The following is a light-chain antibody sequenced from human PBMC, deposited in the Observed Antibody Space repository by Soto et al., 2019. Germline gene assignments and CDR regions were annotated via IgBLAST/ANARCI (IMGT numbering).Light chain of an antibody. J-gene: IGKJ3*01. CDR3: QNYGSSPFN. CDR2: GAS. Sequence: EIVLTHSPGTLSFSPVERATLSFSASQSVSSNYLAWYQQKPGQAPRLLVYGASIRATGIPDRFSGSGSGTDLTLTISRVEPEDFAVYYCQNYGSSPFNFGPGTKVDIK. CDR1: QSVSSNY. V-gene: IGKV3-20*01.